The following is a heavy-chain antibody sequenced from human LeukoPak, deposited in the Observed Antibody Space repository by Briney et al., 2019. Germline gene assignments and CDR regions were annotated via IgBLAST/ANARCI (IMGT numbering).Heavy chain of an antibody. CDR2: IKQDGSEK. CDR3: ARGDFPGAPDIVVVPAAISGHFDY. J-gene: IGHJ4*02. CDR1: GFTFSSYW. Sequence: GGSLRLSCAASGFTFSSYWMSWVRQAPGKGLEWVANIKQDGSEKYYVDSVKGRFTISRDNAKNSLYLQMNSLRAEDTPVYYCARGDFPGAPDIVVVPAAISGHFDYWGQGTLVTVSS. D-gene: IGHD2-2*02. V-gene: IGHV3-7*01.